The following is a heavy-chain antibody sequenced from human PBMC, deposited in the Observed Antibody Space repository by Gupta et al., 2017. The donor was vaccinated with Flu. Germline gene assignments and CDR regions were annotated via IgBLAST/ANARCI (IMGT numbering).Heavy chain of an antibody. CDR1: VSSTSAA. V-gene: IGHV6-1*01. CDR3: ARAVSGTFDS. D-gene: IGHD6-13*01. Sequence: VSSTSAAWNWIRQSPSRGLECLGRTYYRSKWYNEYAVSGKSRITINPDTSKNQFSLQLNSVTPEDTAVYYCARAVSGTFDSWGQGTLVTVSS. CDR2: TYYRSKWYN. J-gene: IGHJ4*02.